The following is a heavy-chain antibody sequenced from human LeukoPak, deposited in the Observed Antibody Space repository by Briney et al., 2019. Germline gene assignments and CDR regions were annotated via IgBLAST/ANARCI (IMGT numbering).Heavy chain of an antibody. V-gene: IGHV4-59*01. D-gene: IGHD5-18*01. CDR2: IYHSGKT. CDR3: AREDSSGYGILGD. J-gene: IGHJ4*02. Sequence: SETLSLTCTVSGASISSYYWSWIRQPPGKELEWIGYIYHSGKTIYNPSLTSRVTISVDTSKNQFSLRLTSVTAADTALYYCAREDSSGYGILGDWGQGTLVTVSS. CDR1: GASISSYY.